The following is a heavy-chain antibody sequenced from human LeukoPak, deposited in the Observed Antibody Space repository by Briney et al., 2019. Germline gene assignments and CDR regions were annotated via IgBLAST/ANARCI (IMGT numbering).Heavy chain of an antibody. CDR1: GGSISSGGYY. D-gene: IGHD2-2*01. CDR2: TYYSGST. V-gene: IGHV4-31*03. Sequence: SQTLSLTCTVSGGSISSGGYYWTWIRQHPGKGLEWIGNTYYSGSTYYNPSLKSRVTISVDTSKNQFSLKLSSVTAADTAVYYRARSKGGYCSSTSCARFDYWGQGTLVTVSS. CDR3: ARSKGGYCSSTSCARFDY. J-gene: IGHJ4*02.